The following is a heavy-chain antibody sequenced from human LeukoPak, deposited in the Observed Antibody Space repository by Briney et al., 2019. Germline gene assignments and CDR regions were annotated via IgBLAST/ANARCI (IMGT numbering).Heavy chain of an antibody. CDR2: INPNSGGT. CDR1: GYTFTGYY. J-gene: IGHJ3*02. CDR3: ARAIAAANDAFDI. V-gene: IGHV1-2*06. D-gene: IGHD6-13*01. Sequence: ASVKVSCKASGYTFTGYYMHWVRQAPGQGLEWMGRINPNSGGTNYAQKFQGRVTMTRDTSISTAYMELSWLRSDDTAVYYCARAIAAANDAFDIWGQGTMVTVSS.